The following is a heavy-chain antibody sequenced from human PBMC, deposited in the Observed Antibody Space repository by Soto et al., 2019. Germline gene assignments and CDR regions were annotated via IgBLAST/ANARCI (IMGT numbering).Heavy chain of an antibody. CDR2: IRGNGANR. Sequence: EVQLLESGGSLVQPGGSLRLSCVASGFTFSSYGMSWVRQAPGQGLEWVSTIRGNGANRYYADSVKGRFTISRDNSKSTLYLQLNSLRAEDTAVYYCAKARPLYYYDSGGYPFHYWGQGTLVTVSS. D-gene: IGHD3-22*01. V-gene: IGHV3-23*01. CDR3: AKARPLYYYDSGGYPFHY. J-gene: IGHJ4*02. CDR1: GFTFSSYG.